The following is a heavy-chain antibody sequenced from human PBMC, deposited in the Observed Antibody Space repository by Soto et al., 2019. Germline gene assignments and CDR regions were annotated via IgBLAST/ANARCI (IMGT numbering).Heavy chain of an antibody. V-gene: IGHV1-24*01. J-gene: IGHJ4*02. D-gene: IGHD6-19*01. CDR3: ARDVIAVAQDDY. CDR1: GYTITELS. CDR2: FDPEDGET. Sequence: ASVKVSCKVSGYTITELSMHWVRQAPGKGLEWMGGFDPEDGETIYAQKFQGRVTMTEDTSTDTAYMELSSLRSEDTAVYYCARDVIAVAQDDYWGQGTLVTVSS.